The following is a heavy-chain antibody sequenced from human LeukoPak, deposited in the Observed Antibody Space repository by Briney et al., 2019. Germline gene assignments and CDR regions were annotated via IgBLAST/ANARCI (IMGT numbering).Heavy chain of an antibody. V-gene: IGHV4-34*01. J-gene: IGHJ3*02. CDR2: INHSGST. Sequence: SETLSLTCAVYGGSFSGYYWSWIRQPPGKGLEWIGEINHSGSTNYSPSLKSRVTISVDTSKNQFSLKLSSVTAADTAVYYCARGYSYGARAFDIWGQGTMVTVSS. D-gene: IGHD5-18*01. CDR1: GGSFSGYY. CDR3: ARGYSYGARAFDI.